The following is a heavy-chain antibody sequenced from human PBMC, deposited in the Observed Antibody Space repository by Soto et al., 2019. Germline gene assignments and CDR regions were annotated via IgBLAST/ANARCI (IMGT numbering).Heavy chain of an antibody. Sequence: QITLKASGPTLVKPTQTLTLTCTFSGFSLSSTRVAVGWIRQPPGKALEWLALIYWDDDKRYSPFLKSRHTITTDTSKNQVVLTMTNMDPLDTATYYCAHSVVAGLGYYFDYWGQVTLVTVSS. CDR1: GFSLSSTRVA. J-gene: IGHJ4*02. D-gene: IGHD6-19*01. CDR3: AHSVVAGLGYYFDY. V-gene: IGHV2-5*02. CDR2: IYWDDDK.